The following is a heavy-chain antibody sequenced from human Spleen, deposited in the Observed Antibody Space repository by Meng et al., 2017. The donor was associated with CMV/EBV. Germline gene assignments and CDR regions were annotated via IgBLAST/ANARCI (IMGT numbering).Heavy chain of an antibody. J-gene: IGHJ4*02. D-gene: IGHD6-19*01. V-gene: IGHV6-1*01. CDR2: TYYRSKWYF. Sequence: GDSVSSDTGAWNWIRQSPSRGLEWLGRTYYRSKWYFDYAVSVKSRITINPDASKNQFSLQLSSVTPEDTAVYYCAGDRYSSGWYFDYWGQGTLVTAPQ. CDR3: AGDRYSSGWYFDY. CDR1: GDSVSSDTGA.